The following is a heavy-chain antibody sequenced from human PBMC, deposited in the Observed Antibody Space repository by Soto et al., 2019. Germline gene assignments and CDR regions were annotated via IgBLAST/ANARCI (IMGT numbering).Heavy chain of an antibody. CDR1: GFTFSANW. CDR2: ISTDGSDK. Sequence: EVQLVESGGGLVQPGGSLRLSCASSGFTFSANWMTWVRQAPGKGLDWVALISTDGSDKKYVDSVTGRFTISRDNGENSLYLQMNSLRAEDTAFYFCVRGGGWEGDYWGQGTLVTVSS. V-gene: IGHV3-7*01. J-gene: IGHJ4*02. CDR3: VRGGGWEGDY. D-gene: IGHD5-12*01.